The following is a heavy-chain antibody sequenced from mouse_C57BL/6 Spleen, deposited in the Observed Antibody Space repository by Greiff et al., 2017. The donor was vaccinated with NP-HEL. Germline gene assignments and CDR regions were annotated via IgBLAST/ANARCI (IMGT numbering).Heavy chain of an antibody. V-gene: IGHV1-26*01. D-gene: IGHD1-1*01. J-gene: IGHJ2*01. CDR2: INPNNGGT. CDR3: AFDYGSSYYFDY. CDR1: GYTFTDYY. Sequence: VQLQQSGPELVKPGASVKISCKASGYTFTDYYMNWVKQSHGKSLEWIGDINPNNGGTSYNQKFKGKATLTVDKSSSTAYMELRSLTSEDSAVYYCAFDYGSSYYFDYWGQGTTLTVSS.